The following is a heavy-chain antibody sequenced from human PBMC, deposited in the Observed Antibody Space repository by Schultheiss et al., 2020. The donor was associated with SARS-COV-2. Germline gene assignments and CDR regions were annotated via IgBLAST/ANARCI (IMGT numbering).Heavy chain of an antibody. Sequence: GGSLRLSCAASGFTVSSNYMSWIRQAPGKRLEWVSYISPSGTGTYADSMKGRFTISRDNAKNSLYLQMNSLRAEDTALYYCAKDIRPGYYYGMDVWGQGTTVTVSS. CDR3: AKDIRPGYYYGMDV. V-gene: IGHV3-11*05. CDR2: ISPSGTGT. J-gene: IGHJ6*02. D-gene: IGHD3-10*01. CDR1: GFTVSSNY.